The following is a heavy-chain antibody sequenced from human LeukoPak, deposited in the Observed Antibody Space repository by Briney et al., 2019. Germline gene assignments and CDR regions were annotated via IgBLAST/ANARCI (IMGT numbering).Heavy chain of an antibody. V-gene: IGHV4-39*02. Sequence: PSETLSLTCTVSGGSISSSSYYWGWIRQPPGKGLEWIGSIYYSGSTYYNPSLKSRVTISVDTSKNQFSLKLSSVTAADTAVYYCARDTTHCSSTSCRYYYYYGMDVWGQGTTVTVSS. D-gene: IGHD2-2*01. CDR2: IYYSGST. J-gene: IGHJ6*02. CDR1: GGSISSSSYY. CDR3: ARDTTHCSSTSCRYYYYYGMDV.